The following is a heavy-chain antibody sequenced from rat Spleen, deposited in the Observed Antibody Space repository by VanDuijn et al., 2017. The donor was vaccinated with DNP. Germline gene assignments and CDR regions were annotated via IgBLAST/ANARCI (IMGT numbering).Heavy chain of an antibody. Sequence: EVQLVESGGGLVQPGRSLKLSCAASGFTFSGYYLAWVRQAPTKGLEWVAYSNYAGGSTYNGDSVKGRFTISRDNAKSTLYLQMNSLRSEDMATYYCARHVLPLRVWDYWGQGVMVTVSS. J-gene: IGHJ2*01. CDR3: ARHVLPLRVWDY. CDR1: GFTFSGYY. D-gene: IGHD1-4*01. CDR2: SNYAGGST. V-gene: IGHV5-22*01.